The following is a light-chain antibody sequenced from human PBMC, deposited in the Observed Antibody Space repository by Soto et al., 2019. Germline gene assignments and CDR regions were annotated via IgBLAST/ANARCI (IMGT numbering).Light chain of an antibody. Sequence: QSALTQPPSASGTPGQRVTISCSGSSSNLGSGVVNWYQQLPGTAPKLLIYSNTQWPSGVPDRFSGSKSGTSASLAISGLQSEDEADYSCAAWDDSLNGPVFGTGTKVTVL. CDR3: AAWDDSLNGPV. CDR1: SSNLGSGV. CDR2: SNT. J-gene: IGLJ1*01. V-gene: IGLV1-44*01.